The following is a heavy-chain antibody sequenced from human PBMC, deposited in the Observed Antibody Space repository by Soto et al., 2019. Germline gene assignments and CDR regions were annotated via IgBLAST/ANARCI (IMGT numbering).Heavy chain of an antibody. CDR1: GGSFNSFY. CDR3: AREYSSSYYFDY. J-gene: IGHJ4*02. V-gene: IGHV4-34*02. Sequence: QVQLQQWGAGLLKPSGTLSLTCAVYGGSFNSFYWSWIRQAPGKGLEWIGEINHSGRTNYNPSLKSRVTILVDPCKNQFSLNLTSVTAADTAVYYCAREYSSSYYFDYWGQGTLVTVSS. D-gene: IGHD6-6*01. CDR2: INHSGRT.